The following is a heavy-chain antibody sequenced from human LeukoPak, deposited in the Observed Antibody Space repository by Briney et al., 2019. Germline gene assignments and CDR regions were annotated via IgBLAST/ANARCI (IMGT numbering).Heavy chain of an antibody. Sequence: GGSLRLSCAASGFTFSSYDMHWVRQATGKGLEWVSAIGTAGDTYYPGSVKGRFTISRENAKNSLYLQMNCLRAGDTAVYYCARATRRAYYMDVWGKGTTVTVSS. CDR2: IGTAGDT. J-gene: IGHJ6*03. CDR1: GFTFSSYD. V-gene: IGHV3-13*01. CDR3: ARATRRAYYMDV.